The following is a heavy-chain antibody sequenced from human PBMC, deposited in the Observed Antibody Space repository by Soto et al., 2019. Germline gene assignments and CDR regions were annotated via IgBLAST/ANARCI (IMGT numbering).Heavy chain of an antibody. V-gene: IGHV4-30-2*01. J-gene: IGHJ4*02. CDR3: ARGGSSSSGFGPLPFDY. CDR1: GGSISSGGYS. Sequence: QLQLQESGSGLVKPSQTLSLTCAVSGGSISSGGYSWSWIRQPPGKGLEWIGYIYHSGSTYYNPSLKSRVTISVDRSKNQFSLKLSSVTAADTAVYYCARGGSSSSGFGPLPFDYWGQGTLVTVSS. D-gene: IGHD6-6*01. CDR2: IYHSGST.